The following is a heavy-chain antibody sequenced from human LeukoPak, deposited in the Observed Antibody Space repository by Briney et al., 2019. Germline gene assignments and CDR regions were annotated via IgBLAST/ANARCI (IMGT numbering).Heavy chain of an antibody. Sequence: ALRLSCAASVFTFTTYGMHWGPHAPRKGLEWVALIWHDGSSEYYAESVKGRFSISRDTSKNTVYLQMNSQRAEDTAMYHCARDRLSSSQNNYIDYWGQGTLVTVSS. D-gene: IGHD6-13*01. J-gene: IGHJ4*02. V-gene: IGHV3-33*01. CDR3: ARDRLSSSQNNYIDY. CDR1: VFTFTTYG. CDR2: IWHDGSSE.